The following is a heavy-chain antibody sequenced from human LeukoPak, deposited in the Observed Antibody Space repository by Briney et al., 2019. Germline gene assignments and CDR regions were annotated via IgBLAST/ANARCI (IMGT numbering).Heavy chain of an antibody. J-gene: IGHJ4*02. Sequence: GGSLRLSCEGSGFNFRDHWMDWVRQAPGKGLQWVGHIKNDGSETYYLDSLKGRFSISRDNTNNALYLQMNSLRVEDTAVYYCVKNDGWFHLAQWGQGTLVTVSS. CDR1: GFNFRDHW. D-gene: IGHD6-19*01. CDR3: VKNDGWFHLAQ. CDR2: IKNDGSET. V-gene: IGHV3-7*03.